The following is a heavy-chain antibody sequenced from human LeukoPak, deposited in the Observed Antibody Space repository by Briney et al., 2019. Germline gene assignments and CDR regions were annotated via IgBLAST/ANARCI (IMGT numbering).Heavy chain of an antibody. CDR1: GGSISSYY. CDR3: ARDVRHYYYMDV. CDR2: IYYCGST. Sequence: RPSETLSLTCTVSGGSISSYYWSWIRQPPGKGLEWIGYIYYCGSTNYNPSLKSRVTISVDTSKNQFSLRLSSVTAADTAVYYCARDVRHYYYMDVWGKGTTVTVSS. J-gene: IGHJ6*03. V-gene: IGHV4-59*01.